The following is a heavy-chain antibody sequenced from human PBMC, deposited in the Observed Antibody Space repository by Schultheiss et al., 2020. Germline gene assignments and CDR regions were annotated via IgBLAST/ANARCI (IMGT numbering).Heavy chain of an antibody. J-gene: IGHJ4*02. CDR2: ISYDGNNI. CDR3: ARDPRSCVGGGCFIFDS. CDR1: GFVFSSYT. V-gene: IGHV3-30-3*01. Sequence: GGSLRLSCSTSGFVFSSYTMHWVRQAPGSGLEWLALISYDGNNIHYADSVRGRFTISRDNWRNTLYLQKSSLEVEDTAVYYCARDPRSCVGGGCFIFDSWGRGTLLTVSS. D-gene: IGHD2-15*01.